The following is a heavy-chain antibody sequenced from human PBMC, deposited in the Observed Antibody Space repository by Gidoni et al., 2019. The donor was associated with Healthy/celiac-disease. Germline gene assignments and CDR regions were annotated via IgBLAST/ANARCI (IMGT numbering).Heavy chain of an antibody. V-gene: IGHV3-9*01. CDR2: ISWNSGSI. CDR1: GFTFDDSA. CDR3: AKDWSGGNNFDWLSPLYYFDY. D-gene: IGHD3-9*01. Sequence: EVQLVESGGGLVQPGRSLRLSCAASGFTFDDSAMAWVRQAPGKGLEWVSGISWNSGSIGYADSVKGRFTISRDNAKNSLYLQMNSLRAEDTALYYCAKDWSGGNNFDWLSPLYYFDYWGQGTLVTVSS. J-gene: IGHJ4*02.